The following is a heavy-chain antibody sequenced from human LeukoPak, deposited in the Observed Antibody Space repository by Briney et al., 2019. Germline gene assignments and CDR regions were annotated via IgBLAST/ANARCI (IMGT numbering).Heavy chain of an antibody. CDR1: GFTFSNYA. J-gene: IGHJ2*01. V-gene: IGHV3-23*01. CDR2: IGGSGRTT. Sequence: GGSLRLSCAASGFTFSNYAMSWVRQAPGRGLEWVSPIGGSGRTTNYTDSVKGRFTISRDNSKNTLYLQMNNLRPEDTAVYYCAKGAGVSSDPRYWYFDLWGRGTLVTVSS. CDR3: AKGAGVSSDPRYWYFDL. D-gene: IGHD6-13*01.